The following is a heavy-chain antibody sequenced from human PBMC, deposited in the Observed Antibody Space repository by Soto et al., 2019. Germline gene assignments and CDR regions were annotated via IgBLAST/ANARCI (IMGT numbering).Heavy chain of an antibody. CDR2: VVVGSGLT. CDR3: AKDLSCSSTSCPGGWFDP. J-gene: IGHJ5*02. V-gene: IGHV1-58*01. D-gene: IGHD2-2*01. Sequence: GASVKVSCKASQFNLDTFRTSVVQWVRQARGQGLEWVGWVVVGSGLTNYAQQFQGKVTITWDMSTSTAYMELSSLRSEDTAVYYCAKDLSCSSTSCPGGWFDPWGQGTLVTVSS. CDR1: QFNLDTFRTSV.